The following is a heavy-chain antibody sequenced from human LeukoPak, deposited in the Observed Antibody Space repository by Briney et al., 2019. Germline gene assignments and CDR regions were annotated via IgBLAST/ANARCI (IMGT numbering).Heavy chain of an antibody. V-gene: IGHV3-48*04. CDR1: GFTFSNYG. J-gene: IGHJ4*02. CDR2: ISSSGSTI. D-gene: IGHD3-22*01. CDR3: AREVVVIPFDY. Sequence: PGGTLRLSSAASGFTFSNYGLSWVCQAPGKGLEWVSYISSSGSTIYYADSVKGRFTISRDNAKNSLYLQMNSLRAEDTAVYYCAREVVVIPFDYWGQGTLVTVSS.